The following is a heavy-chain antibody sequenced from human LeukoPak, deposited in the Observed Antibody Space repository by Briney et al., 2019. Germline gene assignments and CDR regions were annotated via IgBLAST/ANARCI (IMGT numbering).Heavy chain of an antibody. D-gene: IGHD6-19*01. CDR1: GFTFSSYA. J-gene: IGHJ4*02. CDR3: ARWYSSGWAFDY. V-gene: IGHV3-23*01. Sequence: GRSLRLSCSASGFTFSSYAMSSVRRAPGTGLGWVSSISGSGGRTFYADSVKGRFTFSRDNSKNTLYLQMDSLRAEDTAIYYCARWYSSGWAFDYWGQGTLVTVSS. CDR2: ISGSGGRT.